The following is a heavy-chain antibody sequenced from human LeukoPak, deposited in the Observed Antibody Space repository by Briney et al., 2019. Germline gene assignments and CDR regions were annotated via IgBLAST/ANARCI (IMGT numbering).Heavy chain of an antibody. Sequence: SVKVSCKASGGTFSSYAISWVRQTPGQGLEWMGGIIPIFGTANYAQKFQGRVTITADESTSTAYMELSSLRSEDTAVYYCARVPYSSSSRSDYWGQGTLVTVSS. V-gene: IGHV1-69*13. J-gene: IGHJ4*02. CDR2: IIPIFGTA. CDR3: ARVPYSSSSRSDY. D-gene: IGHD6-6*01. CDR1: GGTFSSYA.